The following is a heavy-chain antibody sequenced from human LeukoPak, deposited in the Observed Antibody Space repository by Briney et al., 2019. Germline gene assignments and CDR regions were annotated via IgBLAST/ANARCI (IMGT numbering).Heavy chain of an antibody. CDR1: GGSISSSSYY. D-gene: IGHD3-9*01. J-gene: IGHJ1*01. Sequence: SETLSLTCTVSGGSISSSSYYWGWIRQPPGKGLEWIGNIYYSGSTYYNPSLKSRLTISVDTSQRQSSLRLSSVTAADTALYYCTRGSYDVLTGYSTLGEYWGQGTLVTVSS. CDR3: TRGSYDVLTGYSTLGEY. CDR2: IYYSGST. V-gene: IGHV4-39*01.